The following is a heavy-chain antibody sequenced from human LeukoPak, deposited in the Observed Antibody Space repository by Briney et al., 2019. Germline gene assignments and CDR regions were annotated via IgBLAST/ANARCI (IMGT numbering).Heavy chain of an antibody. V-gene: IGHV3-48*01. CDR3: ASQPIDYCTNGVCYAVEYFQH. CDR2: ISSSSSIK. D-gene: IGHD2-8*01. CDR1: GFSFSRYS. Sequence: GGSLRLSCAASGFSFSRYSMNWVRQAPGKGLEWTSYISSSSSIKYYADSVKGRFTISRDNAKNSLYLQMNSLRAEDTAVYYCASQPIDYCTNGVCYAVEYFQHWGQGTLVTVSS. J-gene: IGHJ1*01.